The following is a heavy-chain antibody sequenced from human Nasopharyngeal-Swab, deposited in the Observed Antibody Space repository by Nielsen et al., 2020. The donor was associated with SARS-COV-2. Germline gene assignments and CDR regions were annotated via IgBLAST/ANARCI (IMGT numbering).Heavy chain of an antibody. CDR2: INSDGSNI. CDR1: GLSFSTYW. Sequence: GGSLRLSCAASGLSFSTYWMHWVRQVPGKGLVWLSQINSDGSNITYADPVKGRFTISRDNSKSTLYLQMNSLKDEDTAVYYCVRGYDYWGQGTLVTVSS. V-gene: IGHV3-74*01. J-gene: IGHJ4*02. CDR3: VRGYDY.